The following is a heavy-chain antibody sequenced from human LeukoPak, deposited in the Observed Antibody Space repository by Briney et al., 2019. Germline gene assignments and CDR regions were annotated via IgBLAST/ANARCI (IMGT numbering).Heavy chain of an antibody. CDR3: AGDLVGGESNFFLYYYYGMDV. CDR1: GYTFTSYG. V-gene: IGHV1-18*01. CDR2: ISAYNGNT. Sequence: GASVKVSCKASGYTFTSYGISWVRQAPGQGLEWMGWISAYNGNTNYAQKLQGRVTMTTDTSTSTAYMELRSLRSDDTAVYYCAGDLVGGESNFFLYYYYGMDVWGQGTTVTVSS. D-gene: IGHD2-15*01. J-gene: IGHJ6*02.